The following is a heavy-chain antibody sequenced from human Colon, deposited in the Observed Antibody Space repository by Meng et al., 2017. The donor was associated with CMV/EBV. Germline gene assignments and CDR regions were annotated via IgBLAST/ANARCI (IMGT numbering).Heavy chain of an antibody. V-gene: IGHV6-1*01. Sequence: FQQSRPGRVKPSTPLSLTCAVSGDSVSSNSAAWNWIRQSPSRGLEWLGRTYYRSQWYNEYAVSVRSRITINPDTAKNQFSLQLNSVTPEDTAVYYCARGGKYTSGSYFDPWGQGTLVTVSS. D-gene: IGHD6-19*01. CDR2: TYYRSQWYN. CDR1: GDSVSSNSAA. CDR3: ARGGKYTSGSYFDP. J-gene: IGHJ5*02.